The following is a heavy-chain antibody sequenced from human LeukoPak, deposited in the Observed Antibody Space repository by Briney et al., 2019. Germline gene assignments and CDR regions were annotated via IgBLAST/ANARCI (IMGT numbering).Heavy chain of an antibody. CDR3: ARGPRLLWFGEPSV. D-gene: IGHD3-10*01. J-gene: IGHJ4*02. CDR1: GYTFTGYY. Sequence: ASVRVSCKASGYTFTGYYMHWVRQAPGQGLEWMGWINPNSGGTNYAQKFQGRVTMTRDTSISTAYMELSRLRSDDTAVYYCARGPRLLWFGEPSVWGQGTLVTVSS. V-gene: IGHV1-2*02. CDR2: INPNSGGT.